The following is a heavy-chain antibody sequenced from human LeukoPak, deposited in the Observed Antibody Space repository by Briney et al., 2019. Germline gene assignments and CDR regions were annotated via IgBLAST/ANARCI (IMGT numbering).Heavy chain of an antibody. D-gene: IGHD3-22*01. Sequence: GASVEVSCKASGYTFTSYGISWVRQAPGQGLEWMGWISAYNGNTNYAQKLQGRVTMTTDTSTSTAYMELRSLRSDDTAVYYCARDLHYYDSSGYYYGYWGQGTLVTVSS. J-gene: IGHJ4*02. CDR2: ISAYNGNT. CDR1: GYTFTSYG. V-gene: IGHV1-18*01. CDR3: ARDLHYYDSSGYYYGY.